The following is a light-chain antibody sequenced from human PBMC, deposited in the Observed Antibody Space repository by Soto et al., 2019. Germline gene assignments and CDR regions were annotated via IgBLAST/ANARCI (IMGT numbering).Light chain of an antibody. CDR3: QQYNSYSL. CDR1: QSISSW. J-gene: IGKJ2*01. CDR2: DAS. Sequence: DIQMTQSPSTLSASVGDRVTITCRASQSISSWLAWYQQKPGKAPKLLIYDASSLESGVPSRFSGSGSGTEFTLTISSLQPDDFATYYCQQYNSYSLFGQGTRWISN. V-gene: IGKV1-5*01.